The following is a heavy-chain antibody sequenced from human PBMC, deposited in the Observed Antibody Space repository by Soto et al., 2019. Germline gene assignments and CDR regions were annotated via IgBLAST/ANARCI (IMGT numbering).Heavy chain of an antibody. CDR1: GFTFSIYS. Sequence: EVQLVESGGGLVKPGGSLRLSCAASGFTFSIYSMSWVRQAPGKGLEWVSSISSSSSYIYYTDSVKGRFTISRDNAKNSLYLQMNSLRVDDTAVYYCARSPGRDGYNHFEYWGQGTLVTVSP. V-gene: IGHV3-21*01. CDR2: ISSSSSYI. D-gene: IGHD5-12*01. J-gene: IGHJ4*02. CDR3: ARSPGRDGYNHFEY.